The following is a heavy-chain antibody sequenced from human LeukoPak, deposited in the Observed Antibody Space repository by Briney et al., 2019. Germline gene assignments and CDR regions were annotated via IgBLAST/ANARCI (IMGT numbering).Heavy chain of an antibody. Sequence: ASVKVSCKASGYTFTSYYMHWVRQAPGQGLEWMGWINTNTGNPTYAQGFTGRFVFSFDTSVSTAYLQISSLKAEDSAVYYCARFDGRRSRVDRIITMVRGVVISPLDYWGQGTLVTVSS. CDR1: GYTFTSYY. V-gene: IGHV7-4-1*02. J-gene: IGHJ4*02. CDR2: INTNTGNP. D-gene: IGHD3-10*01. CDR3: ARFDGRRSRVDRIITMVRGVVISPLDY.